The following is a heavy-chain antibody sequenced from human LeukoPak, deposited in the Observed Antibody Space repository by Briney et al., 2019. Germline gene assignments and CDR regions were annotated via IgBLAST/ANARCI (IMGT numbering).Heavy chain of an antibody. Sequence: PGGSLRLSCAASGFTFSSYAMSWVRQAPGKGLEWVSSISNSGGRTFYTDSVKGRFTISRDNSKNTLYLQMNSLRAEDTAVYYCARDYYDSSGYFPYYYYYYGMDVWGQGTTVTVSS. D-gene: IGHD3-22*01. CDR1: GFTFSSYA. CDR3: ARDYYDSSGYFPYYYYYYGMDV. J-gene: IGHJ6*02. CDR2: ISNSGGRT. V-gene: IGHV3-23*01.